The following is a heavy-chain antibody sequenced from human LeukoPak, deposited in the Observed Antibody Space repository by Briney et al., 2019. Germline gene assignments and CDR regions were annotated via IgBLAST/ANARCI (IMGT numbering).Heavy chain of an antibody. CDR3: AKRRITIFGVVTWFDP. CDR1: GGSFSGYY. J-gene: IGHJ5*02. Sequence: PSETLSLTCAVYGGSFSGYYWSWIRQPPGKGLEWIGEINHSGSTNYNSSLKSRVTISVDTSKNQFSLKLSSVTAADTAVYYCAKRRITIFGVVTWFDPWGQGTLVTVSS. V-gene: IGHV4-34*01. CDR2: INHSGST. D-gene: IGHD3-3*01.